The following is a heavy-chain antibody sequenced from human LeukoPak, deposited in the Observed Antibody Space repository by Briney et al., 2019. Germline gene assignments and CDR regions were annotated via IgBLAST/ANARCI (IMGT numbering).Heavy chain of an antibody. J-gene: IGHJ4*02. V-gene: IGHV3-48*03. CDR1: GFTFSTSE. D-gene: IGHD5-18*01. CDR3: ARGFRHTAMFLDH. Sequence: GGSLRLSCAASGFTFSTSEMNWVRQAPGRGLEWISCISTHGSTTYYADSVRGRFTIPRDNAENSLYLQMNSLRAEDTAVYYCARGFRHTAMFLDHWGQGNLVTVSS. CDR2: ISTHGSTT.